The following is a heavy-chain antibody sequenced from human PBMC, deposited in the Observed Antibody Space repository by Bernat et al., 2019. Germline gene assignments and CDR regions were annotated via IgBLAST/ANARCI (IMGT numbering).Heavy chain of an antibody. D-gene: IGHD3-16*02. V-gene: IGHV1-3*01. CDR2: INADTGNT. CDR3: ARDHYPLNYDDSWEGCRSTFGY. Sequence: QVQLVQSGAEVKKPGASVKVSCKASGYTFTSSAMHWVRQAPGQRLEWVGWINADTGNTKYSQKFQGRVTITRDTSASTAFMELSSQRSEDTAVYYCARDHYPLNYDDSWEGCRSTFGYWGQGTLVTVSS. CDR1: GYTFTSSA. J-gene: IGHJ4*02.